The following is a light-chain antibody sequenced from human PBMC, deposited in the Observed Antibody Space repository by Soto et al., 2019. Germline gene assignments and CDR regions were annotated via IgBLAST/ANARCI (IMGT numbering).Light chain of an antibody. CDR2: GAS. CDR3: QQYSNWPPWT. V-gene: IGKV3D-15*01. Sequence: IVMTQSPATLSVSPGQRATLSCRASQSFSTNLAWYQQKPGQAPRLLIYGASTRATGIPARFSGSGSGTEFTLTSSGLQSDDFAVYFCQQYSNWPPWTFGQGTRVHFK. J-gene: IGKJ1*01. CDR1: QSFSTN.